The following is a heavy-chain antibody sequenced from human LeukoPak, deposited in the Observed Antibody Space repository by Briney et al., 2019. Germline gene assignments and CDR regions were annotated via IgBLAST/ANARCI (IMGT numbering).Heavy chain of an antibody. J-gene: IGHJ4*02. CDR1: GGSISSSSYY. D-gene: IGHD2-15*01. CDR3: ARGYCSGGSCYPSGFDY. Sequence: SETLSLTCTVSGGSISSSSYYWSWIRQPAGKGLEWIGRIYTSGSTNYNPSLKSRVTMSVDTSKNQFSLKLSSVTAADTAVYYCARGYCSGGSCYPSGFDYWGQGTLVTVSS. V-gene: IGHV4-61*02. CDR2: IYTSGST.